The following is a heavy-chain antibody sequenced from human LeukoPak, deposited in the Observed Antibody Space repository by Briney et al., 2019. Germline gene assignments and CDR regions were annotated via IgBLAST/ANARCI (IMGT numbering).Heavy chain of an antibody. J-gene: IGHJ4*02. CDR1: GFTFDDYA. CDR3: AKDGAPNYDFWSGYYYFDY. D-gene: IGHD3-3*01. Sequence: GRSLRLSCAASGFTFDDYAMHWVRQAPGKGLEWVSGISWNSGSIGYADSVEGRFTISRDNAKNSLYLQMNSLRAEDTALYYCAKDGAPNYDFWSGYYYFDYWGQGTLVTVSS. CDR2: ISWNSGSI. V-gene: IGHV3-9*01.